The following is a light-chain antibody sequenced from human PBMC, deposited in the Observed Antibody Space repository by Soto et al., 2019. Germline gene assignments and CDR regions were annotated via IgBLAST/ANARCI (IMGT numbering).Light chain of an antibody. CDR1: SSDVGDYNY. Sequence: QSVLTQPPSASGSPGQSVTISCTGSSSDVGDYNYVSWYQQPPGKAPKLMIYDVSKRPSGVPDRFSGSKSGNTASLTISGLQAEDEADYYCCSYAGSYTYVFGTGTKVTVL. CDR3: CSYAGSYTYV. V-gene: IGLV2-11*01. CDR2: DVS. J-gene: IGLJ1*01.